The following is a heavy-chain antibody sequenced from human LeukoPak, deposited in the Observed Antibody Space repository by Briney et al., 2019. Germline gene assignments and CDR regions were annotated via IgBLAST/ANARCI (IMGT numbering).Heavy chain of an antibody. J-gene: IGHJ4*02. CDR2: ISGSGGST. CDR3: AKDCGGDCYKAYDY. V-gene: IGHV3-23*01. Sequence: GGSLRLSCAASGFTFSSYAMSWVRQAPGKGLEWVSAISGSGGSTYYADSVKGRFTISRDNSKNTLYLQMNSLRAEDTAVYYCAKDCGGDCYKAYDYWGQGTLVTVPS. D-gene: IGHD2-21*02. CDR1: GFTFSSYA.